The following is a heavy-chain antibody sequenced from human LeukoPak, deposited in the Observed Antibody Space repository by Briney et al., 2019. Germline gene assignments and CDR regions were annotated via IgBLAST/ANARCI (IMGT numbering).Heavy chain of an antibody. D-gene: IGHD2-15*01. CDR2: IIPIFGTA. CDR3: ARREVVVVAASYAFDI. Sequence: SVKVSCKASGYTFTSYGISWVRQAPGQGLEWMGGIIPIFGTANYAQKFQGRVTITADESTSTAYVELSSLRSEDTAVYYCARREVVVVAASYAFDIWGQGTMVTVSS. V-gene: IGHV1-69*13. CDR1: GYTFTSYG. J-gene: IGHJ3*02.